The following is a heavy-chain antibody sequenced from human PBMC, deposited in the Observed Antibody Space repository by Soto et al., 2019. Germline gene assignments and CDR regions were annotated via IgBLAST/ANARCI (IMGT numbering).Heavy chain of an antibody. CDR2: INHSGST. V-gene: IGHV4-34*01. Sequence: SETLSLTCAVYGGSFSGYYWSWIRQPPGKGLEWIGEINHSGSTNYNPSLKSRVTISVDTSKNQFSLKLSSVTAADTAVYYCARQSGGYCSGGSCYFIDYWGQGTPVTVSS. J-gene: IGHJ4*02. CDR3: ARQSGGYCSGGSCYFIDY. D-gene: IGHD2-15*01. CDR1: GGSFSGYY.